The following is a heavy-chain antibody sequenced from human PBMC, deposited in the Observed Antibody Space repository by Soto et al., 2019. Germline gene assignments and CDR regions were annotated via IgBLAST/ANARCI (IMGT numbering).Heavy chain of an antibody. V-gene: IGHV3-7*03. Sequence: GGALRLSCAASGFTFSSYWISWVRQAPGKGLEWVANIKQDGSEKYYVDSVKGQFTISRDNAKNALYLQMNSLRAEDTAVYYCARDKYYDFWSGYYFDYWGQGTLVTVSS. CDR1: GFTFSSYW. CDR2: IKQDGSEK. J-gene: IGHJ4*02. D-gene: IGHD3-3*01. CDR3: ARDKYYDFWSGYYFDY.